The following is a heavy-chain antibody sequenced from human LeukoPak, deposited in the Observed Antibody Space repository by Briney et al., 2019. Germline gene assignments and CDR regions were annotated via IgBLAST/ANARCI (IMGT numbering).Heavy chain of an antibody. V-gene: IGHV1-2*02. CDR2: INPNSGGT. J-gene: IGHJ5*02. Sequence: PGASVKVSCKASGYTFTGYYMHWVRQAPGQGLEWMGWINPNSGGTNYAQKFQGRVTMTRDTSISTAYMELSRLRSDDTAVYYCARIMVRGVNWFDPWGQGTLVTVSS. CDR1: GYTFTGYY. CDR3: ARIMVRGVNWFDP. D-gene: IGHD3-10*01.